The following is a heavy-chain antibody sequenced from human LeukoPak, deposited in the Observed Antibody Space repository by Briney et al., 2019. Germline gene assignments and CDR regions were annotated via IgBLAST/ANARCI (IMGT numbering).Heavy chain of an antibody. J-gene: IGHJ5*02. Sequence: SVKVSCKASRGTFSSYAISWVRQAPGQGLEWMGGIIPIFGTANYAQKFQGRVTITADESTSTAYMELSSLRSEDTAVYYCARDTRHRYCSSSSCFRGWLDPWGQGTPVTVSS. CDR3: ARDTRHRYCSSSSCFRGWLDP. CDR2: IIPIFGTA. V-gene: IGHV1-69*01. CDR1: RGTFSSYA. D-gene: IGHD2-2*01.